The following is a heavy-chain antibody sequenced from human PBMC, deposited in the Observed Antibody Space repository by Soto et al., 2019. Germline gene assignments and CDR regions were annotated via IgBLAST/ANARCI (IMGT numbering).Heavy chain of an antibody. CDR3: AGIPSYCSSTSCYFVGYYYYGMDV. Sequence: VASVKVSCKASGGTFSSYAISWVRQAPGQGLEWMGGIIPIFGTANYAQKFQGRVTITADESTSTAYMELSSLRSEDTAVYYCAGIPSYCSSTSCYFVGYYYYGMDVWGQGTTVTVSS. J-gene: IGHJ6*02. CDR2: IIPIFGTA. CDR1: GGTFSSYA. D-gene: IGHD2-2*01. V-gene: IGHV1-69*13.